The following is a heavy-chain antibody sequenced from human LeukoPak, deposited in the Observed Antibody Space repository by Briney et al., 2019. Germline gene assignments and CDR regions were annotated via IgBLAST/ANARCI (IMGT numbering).Heavy chain of an antibody. V-gene: IGHV4-34*01. D-gene: IGHD5-12*01. Sequence: PSETLSLTCAVYGGSFSGYYWGWIRQPPGKGLEWIGTIYSSGSTYYNSSLKSRVTISVDTSKNHFSLKLNSVTAADTAVYYCARDPYSGYGRFDYWGQGTLVTVSS. J-gene: IGHJ4*02. CDR1: GGSFSGYY. CDR2: IYSSGST. CDR3: ARDPYSGYGRFDY.